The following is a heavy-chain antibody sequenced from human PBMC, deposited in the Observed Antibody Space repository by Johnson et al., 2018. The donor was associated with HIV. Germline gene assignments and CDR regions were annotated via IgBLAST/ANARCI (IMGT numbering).Heavy chain of an antibody. D-gene: IGHD1-26*01. CDR3: AKDPVGATWAFDI. V-gene: IGHV3-30-3*01. J-gene: IGHJ3*02. CDR2: ISSGGHMQ. CDR1: GFTFSSYA. Sequence: QMLLVESGGGVVQPGRSLRLSCAASGFTFSSYAMHWVRQPPGKGLGSVAGISSGGHMQYYVDSVKGRFTISRDNSTNPLYLQMNSLRAEDTAVYYCAKDPVGATWAFDIWGQGTMVTVSS.